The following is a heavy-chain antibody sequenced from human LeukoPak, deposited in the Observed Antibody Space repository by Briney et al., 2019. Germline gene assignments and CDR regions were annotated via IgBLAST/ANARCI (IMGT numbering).Heavy chain of an antibody. V-gene: IGHV3-48*01. J-gene: IGHJ3*02. Sequence: PGGSLRLSCAASEFTFSSYSMNWVRQAPGKGLEWVSYITNSGNSKSYADSVKGRFTISRDNTKNSLYLQMNGLRAEDTAVYYCARHRSYGYDAFDIWGQGTMVTVSS. CDR1: EFTFSSYS. D-gene: IGHD5-18*01. CDR3: ARHRSYGYDAFDI. CDR2: ITNSGNSK.